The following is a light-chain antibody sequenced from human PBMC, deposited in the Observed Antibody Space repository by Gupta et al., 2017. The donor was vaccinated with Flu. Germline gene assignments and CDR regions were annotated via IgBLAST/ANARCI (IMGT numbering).Light chain of an antibody. CDR1: QDIKKY. Sequence: VGDRVTITCQASQDIKKYLNWYQQKAGEAPKLPIYDASNLEKGVPLRFSGRGSGTDFTFTISSLQAEDTATYYCQQYDDLPTFGQGTKVEIK. J-gene: IGKJ1*01. CDR3: QQYDDLPT. CDR2: DAS. V-gene: IGKV1-33*01.